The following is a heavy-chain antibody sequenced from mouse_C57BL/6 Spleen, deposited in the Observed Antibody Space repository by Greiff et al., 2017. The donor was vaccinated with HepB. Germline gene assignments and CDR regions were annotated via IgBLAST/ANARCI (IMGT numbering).Heavy chain of an antibody. D-gene: IGHD2-1*01. CDR2: IYPRSGNT. V-gene: IGHV1-81*01. CDR3: ARGGNYVWYFDY. Sequence: QVQLKESGAELARPGASVKLSCKASGYTFTSYGISWVKQRTGQGLEWIGEIYPRSGNTYYNEKFKGKATLTADKSSSTAYMELRSLTSEDSAVYFCARGGNYVWYFDYWGQGTTLTVSS. CDR1: GYTFTSYG. J-gene: IGHJ2*01.